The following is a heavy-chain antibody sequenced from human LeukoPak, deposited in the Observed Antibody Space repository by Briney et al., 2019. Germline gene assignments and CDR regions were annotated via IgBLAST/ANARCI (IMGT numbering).Heavy chain of an antibody. CDR1: GFTFSSYA. J-gene: IGHJ4*02. V-gene: IGHV3-23*01. Sequence: PGGSLRLSCAASGFTFSSYAMSWVRQAPGKGLEWVSAISGSGDSTYYADSVKGLFTISRDNSKNTLYLQMDSLRAEETAIYYCAKTPHVLRGGHYYFDYWGQGTLVTVSS. D-gene: IGHD2/OR15-2a*01. CDR2: ISGSGDST. CDR3: AKTPHVLRGGHYYFDY.